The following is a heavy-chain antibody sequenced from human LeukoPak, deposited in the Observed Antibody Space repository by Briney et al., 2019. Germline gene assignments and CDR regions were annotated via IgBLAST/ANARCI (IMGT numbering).Heavy chain of an antibody. CDR1: GYTFTSYG. J-gene: IGHJ6*02. D-gene: IGHD2-2*02. CDR3: ARDQGGYCSSTSCYTDYYYYYGMDV. V-gene: IGHV1-18*01. CDR2: ISAYNGNT. Sequence: ASVKVSCKASGYTFTSYGISWVRQAPGQGLEWMGWISAYNGNTNYAQKLQGRVTMTTDTSTSTAYMELRSLRSEDTAVYYCARDQGGYCSSTSCYTDYYYYYGMDVWGQGTTVTVSS.